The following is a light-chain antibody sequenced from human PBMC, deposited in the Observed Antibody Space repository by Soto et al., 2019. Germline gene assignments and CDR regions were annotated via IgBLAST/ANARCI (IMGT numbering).Light chain of an antibody. J-gene: IGKJ2*01. Sequence: EIVLTQSPATLSLSPGERATLSCRASQSVNDYLAWYQQKPGQAPRLLIYGASNRVTGIPVRFSGSGSGTDFTLTISSLEPEDFAVYYCQHRGRWPRTFGQGTKLEIK. CDR3: QHRGRWPRT. CDR1: QSVNDY. V-gene: IGKV3-11*01. CDR2: GAS.